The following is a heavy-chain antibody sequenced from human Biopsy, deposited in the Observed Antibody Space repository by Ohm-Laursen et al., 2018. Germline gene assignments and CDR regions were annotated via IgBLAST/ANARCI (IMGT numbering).Heavy chain of an antibody. J-gene: IGHJ4*02. V-gene: IGHV1-46*01. CDR2: INPGGNST. CDR3: VLASFDY. Sequence: ASVKVSCNASGYTFTTYYIHWVRQAPGQGLEWMGIINPGGNSTAYTQNFQGRVTMTWDTSTATVYMELSSLRSEDTAVYYCVLASFDYWGQGTLVTVSS. CDR1: GYTFTTYY.